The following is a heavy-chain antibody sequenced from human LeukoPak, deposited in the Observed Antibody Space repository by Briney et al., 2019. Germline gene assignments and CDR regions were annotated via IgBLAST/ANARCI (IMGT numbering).Heavy chain of an antibody. CDR2: INHSGST. CDR3: ARVFKQQLTN. V-gene: IGHV4-34*01. J-gene: IGHJ4*02. CDR1: GGSFSGYY. D-gene: IGHD6-13*01. Sequence: SETLSLTCAVYGGSFSGYYWSWIRQPPGKGLEWIGEINHSGSTNSNPSLKSRVTISVDTSKNQFSLKLSSVTAADTAVYYCARVFKQQLTNWGQGTLVTVSS.